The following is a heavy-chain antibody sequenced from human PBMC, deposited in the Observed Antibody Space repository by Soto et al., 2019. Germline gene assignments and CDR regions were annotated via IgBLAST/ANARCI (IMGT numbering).Heavy chain of an antibody. Sequence: QVQLVQSGAEVKKPGASVKVSCKASGYTFTNYDIHWVRQAIGQGLEWMGWMNPDSGNTGQSKQFQGRVTMTRDTSISTAYMEMSSLRSEYTAVYYCARGRFRRTWFDPWGQGTLVTVSS. CDR2: MNPDSGNT. J-gene: IGHJ5*02. CDR1: GYTFTNYD. CDR3: ARGRFRRTWFDP. V-gene: IGHV1-8*01. D-gene: IGHD3-16*01.